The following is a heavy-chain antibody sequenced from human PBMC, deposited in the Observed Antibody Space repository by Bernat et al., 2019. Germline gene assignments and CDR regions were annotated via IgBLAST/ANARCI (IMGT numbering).Heavy chain of an antibody. V-gene: IGHV3-66*04. Sequence: EVQLVESGGGLVQPGGSLRLSCAASGFTVSSNYMSWVRQAPGKGLEWVSVIYSGGSTYYADSGKGRFTISRDNSKNTLYLQMNSLRDEDTAVYYCERLYSNYAVDYWGQGTLVTVSS. CDR1: GFTVSSNY. CDR2: IYSGGST. J-gene: IGHJ4*02. CDR3: ERLYSNYAVDY. D-gene: IGHD4-11*01.